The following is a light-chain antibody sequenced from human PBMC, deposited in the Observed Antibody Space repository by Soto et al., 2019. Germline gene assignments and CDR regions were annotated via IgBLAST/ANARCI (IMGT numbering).Light chain of an antibody. CDR2: ASS. J-gene: IGKJ1*01. Sequence: EIVMTQSPATLSVSPGERATLSCRASQSIGSNLAWYQQKPGQAPRLVIYASSIRASDFPARFSGSGSGTEFTLTISGLQSDDFATYYCQQYETFSGTFGPGTKVEN. V-gene: IGKV3-15*01. CDR1: QSIGSN. CDR3: QQYETFSGT.